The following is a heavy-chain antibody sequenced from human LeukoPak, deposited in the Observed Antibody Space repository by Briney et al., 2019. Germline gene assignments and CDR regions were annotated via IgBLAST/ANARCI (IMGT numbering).Heavy chain of an antibody. CDR1: GFTFSSYG. V-gene: IGHV3-30*18. Sequence: PGRSLRLSCAASGFTFSSYGMHWVRQAPGKGLEWVAVISYDGSNKYYADSVKGRFTISRDNSKNTLYLQMNSLRAEDTAVYYCAKESVPMVRVNWFDPWGQGTLVTVSS. J-gene: IGHJ5*02. D-gene: IGHD3-10*01. CDR2: ISYDGSNK. CDR3: AKESVPMVRVNWFDP.